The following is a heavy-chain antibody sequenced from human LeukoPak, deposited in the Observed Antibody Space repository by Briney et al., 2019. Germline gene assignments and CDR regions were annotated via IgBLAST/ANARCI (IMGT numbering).Heavy chain of an antibody. Sequence: GGSLRLSCAASGFTFSSYGMNWVRQAPGKGLEWVSSISSSSSYIYYADSVKGRFTISRDNSKNTLYLQMNSLRAEDTAVYYCAKDQNDATLPALEWGQGTLVTVSS. CDR3: AKDQNDATLPALE. CDR1: GFTFSSYG. V-gene: IGHV3-21*04. D-gene: IGHD4/OR15-4a*01. CDR2: ISSSSSYI. J-gene: IGHJ4*02.